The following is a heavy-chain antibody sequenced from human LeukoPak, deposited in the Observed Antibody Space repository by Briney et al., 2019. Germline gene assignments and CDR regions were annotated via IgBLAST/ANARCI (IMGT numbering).Heavy chain of an antibody. V-gene: IGHV1-69*13. Sequence: ASVKVSCKASGGTFSSYAISWVRQAPGQGLECMGGIIPIFGTANYAQKFQGRVTITADESTSTAYMELSSLRSEDTAVYYCARDNSGSYGFSPNNWFDPWGQGTLVAVSS. CDR3: ARDNSGSYGFSPNNWFDP. CDR2: IIPIFGTA. J-gene: IGHJ5*02. D-gene: IGHD1-26*01. CDR1: GGTFSSYA.